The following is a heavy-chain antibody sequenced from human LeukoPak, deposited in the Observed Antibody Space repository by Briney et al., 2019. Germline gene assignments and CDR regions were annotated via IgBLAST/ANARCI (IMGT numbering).Heavy chain of an antibody. D-gene: IGHD6-19*01. CDR2: IYYSGST. Sequence: SETLSFTCTVSGGSISSYYWSWIRQPPGKGLEWIGYIYYSGSTNYNPSLKSRVTISVDTSKNQFSLKLSSVTAADTAVYYCARQSSGWPYYYYGMDVWGQGTTVTVSS. CDR1: GGSISSYY. J-gene: IGHJ6*02. CDR3: ARQSSGWPYYYYGMDV. V-gene: IGHV4-59*08.